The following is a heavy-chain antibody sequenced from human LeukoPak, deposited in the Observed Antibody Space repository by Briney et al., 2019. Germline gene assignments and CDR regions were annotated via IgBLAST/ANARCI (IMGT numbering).Heavy chain of an antibody. CDR3: ATWDDYGDFVAFEY. Sequence: GGPLRLSCGGSGFTFSSYTMNWVRQAPGKGLEWVASISSSATYIYYADSVRGRFTISRDDAKKSVFLHMNSLRAEDTAVYFCATWDDYGDFVAFEYWGQGTLVTVSS. J-gene: IGHJ4*02. D-gene: IGHD4-17*01. CDR2: ISSSATYI. V-gene: IGHV3-21*01. CDR1: GFTFSSYT.